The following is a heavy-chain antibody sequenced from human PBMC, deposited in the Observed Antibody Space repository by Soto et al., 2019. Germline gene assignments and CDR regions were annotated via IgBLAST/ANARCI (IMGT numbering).Heavy chain of an antibody. CDR3: ATKNPVAAALRAGTFDY. V-gene: IGHV4-4*02. D-gene: IGHD6-13*01. J-gene: IGHJ4*02. Sequence: QVQLQESGPGLVKPSGTLSLTCAVSGGSISNNYWWSWVRQPPGKGLEWIGEIHHSGSTNYNPSLQSRVTISVDKSKPQFALKLSSVTAADTAMYYCATKNPVAAALRAGTFDYWGQGTLVTVSS. CDR2: IHHSGST. CDR1: GGSISNNYW.